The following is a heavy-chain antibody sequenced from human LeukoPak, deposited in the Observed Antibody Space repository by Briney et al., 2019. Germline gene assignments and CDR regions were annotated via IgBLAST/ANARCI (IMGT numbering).Heavy chain of an antibody. V-gene: IGHV3-53*01. CDR1: GFTVSSNY. D-gene: IGHD7-27*01. Sequence: HPGGSLRLSCAASGFTVSSNYMSWVRQAPGKGLEWVSVIYSGGSTYYADSVKGRFTISRDNSKSTLYIQMNSLGAEDTAVYYCVQDWAWGAFGYWGQGTLVTVSS. J-gene: IGHJ4*02. CDR2: IYSGGST. CDR3: VQDWAWGAFGY.